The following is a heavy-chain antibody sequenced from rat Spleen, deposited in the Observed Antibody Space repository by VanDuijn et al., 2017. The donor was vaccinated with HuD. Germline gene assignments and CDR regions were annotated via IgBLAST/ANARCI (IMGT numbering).Heavy chain of an antibody. J-gene: IGHJ2*01. CDR1: GYSITSSYR. D-gene: IGHD5-1*01. Sequence: EVQLQESGPGLVKPSQSLSLTCSVTGYSITSSYRWNWIRKFPGNKLEWMGYINSAGSTNYNPSLKSRISITRDTSKNQFFLQVNSLSTEDTATYYCARPGAGSWFTYWGQGVMVTVSS. V-gene: IGHV3-3*01. CDR2: INSAGST. CDR3: ARPGAGSWFTY.